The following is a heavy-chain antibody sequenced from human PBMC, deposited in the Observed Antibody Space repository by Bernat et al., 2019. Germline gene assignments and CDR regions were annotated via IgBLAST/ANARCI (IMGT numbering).Heavy chain of an antibody. CDR1: GGSISSYY. D-gene: IGHD6-13*01. Sequence: QVQLQESGPGLVKPSETLSLTCTVSGGSISSYYWSWIRQPPGKGLEWIGNIYYRGTTNYNPSLKSRVTISVDTSKNQFSLKLTSVTAADTAVYFCARAPSSSWPNGFDYWGRGTLVTVSS. J-gene: IGHJ4*02. CDR2: IYYRGTT. CDR3: ARAPSSSWPNGFDY. V-gene: IGHV4-59*01.